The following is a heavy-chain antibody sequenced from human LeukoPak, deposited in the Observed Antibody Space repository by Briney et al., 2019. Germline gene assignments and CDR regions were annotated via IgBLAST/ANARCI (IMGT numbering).Heavy chain of an antibody. CDR3: ARGDDSSKIDY. V-gene: IGHV3-7*01. J-gene: IGHJ4*02. D-gene: IGHD6-6*01. CDR2: INEVGSDK. CDR1: GFTFTSYW. Sequence: GGSLRLSCAASGFTFTSYWMSWVRQAPGKGLEWVANINEVGSDKYYVDSVKGRFTISRDNVKNSLCLQLNSLRVEDTAVYYCARGDDSSKIDYWGQGILVTVSS.